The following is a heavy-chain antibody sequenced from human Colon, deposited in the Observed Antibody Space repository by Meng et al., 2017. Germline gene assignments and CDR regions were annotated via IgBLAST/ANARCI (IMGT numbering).Heavy chain of an antibody. CDR3: ARAGLHSYYFDF. Sequence: VHVPEVGQGLWNPAQTLSLICSVSGGSNISGGYYWSWIRQHPQKGLEWIGYISNSGSAYYNPSLKSRVSISVDTSKNQFSLKMDTVTAADTALYYCARAGLHSYYFDFWGQGTLVTVSS. CDR1: GGSNISGGYY. J-gene: IGHJ4*02. D-gene: IGHD2-21*01. V-gene: IGHV4-31*02. CDR2: ISNSGSA.